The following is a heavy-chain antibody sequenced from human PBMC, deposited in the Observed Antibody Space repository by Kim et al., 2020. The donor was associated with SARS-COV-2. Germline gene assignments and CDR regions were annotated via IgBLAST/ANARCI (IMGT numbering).Heavy chain of an antibody. V-gene: IGHV3-30-3*01. CDR3: ARSGSGSYFNWFDP. J-gene: IGHJ5*02. D-gene: IGHD3-10*01. CDR1: GFTFSSYA. CDR2: ISDDGSNK. Sequence: GGSLRLSCAASGFTFSSYAMHWVRQAPGKGLEWVAVISDDGSNKYYADSVKGRFTISRDNSKNTLYLQMNSLRAEDTAVYYCARSGSGSYFNWFDPWGQGTLVTVSS.